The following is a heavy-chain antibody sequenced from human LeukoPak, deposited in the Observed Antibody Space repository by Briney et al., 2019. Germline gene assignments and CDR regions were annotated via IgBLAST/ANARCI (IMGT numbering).Heavy chain of an antibody. J-gene: IGHJ4*02. Sequence: PSETLSLTCAVSGGSISSSNWWSWVRQPPGKGLEWIGEINHSGSTNYNPSLKSRVTMSVDKSKNQFSLKLSSVTAADTAVYYCSLVTLIQGGNYFDYWGQGTLVTVSS. V-gene: IGHV4-4*02. CDR3: SLVTLIQGGNYFDY. D-gene: IGHD2-21*02. CDR2: INHSGST. CDR1: GGSISSSNW.